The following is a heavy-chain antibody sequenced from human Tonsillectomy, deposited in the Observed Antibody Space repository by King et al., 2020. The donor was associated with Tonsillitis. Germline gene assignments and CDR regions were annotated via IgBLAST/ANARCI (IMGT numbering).Heavy chain of an antibody. J-gene: IGHJ5*02. V-gene: IGHV4-59*01. D-gene: IGHD1-1*01. CDR2: IYYSGST. Sequence: VQLQESGPGLVKPSETLSLTCTVSGGSISSYYWSWIRQPPGKGLEWIGYIYYSGSTNYNPSLKSRVTISLDTSKNQFSLKLSSGTAADTAGYYCARNNINNWKYWFDPWGQGTLVTVSS. CDR1: GGSISSYY. CDR3: ARNNINNWKYWFDP.